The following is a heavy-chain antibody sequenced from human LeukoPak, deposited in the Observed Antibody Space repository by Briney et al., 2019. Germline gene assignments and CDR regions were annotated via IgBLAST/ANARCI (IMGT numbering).Heavy chain of an antibody. CDR1: GGSISSGGYY. D-gene: IGHD6-13*01. V-gene: IGHV4-31*03. CDR3: ARGPWTSGYSSSWYGYYFDY. J-gene: IGHJ4*02. CDR2: IYYSGST. Sequence: SQTLSLTCTVSGGSISSGGYYWSWIRQHPGKGLEWIGYIYYSGSTYYNPSLKSRVTISVDTSKNQFSLKLSSVTAADTAVYYCARGPWTSGYSSSWYGYYFDYWGQGTLVTVSS.